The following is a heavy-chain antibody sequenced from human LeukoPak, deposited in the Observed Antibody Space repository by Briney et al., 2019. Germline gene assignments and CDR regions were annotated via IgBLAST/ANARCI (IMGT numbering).Heavy chain of an antibody. CDR1: GYTFTSYY. V-gene: IGHV1-46*01. CDR3: ARSDRDIVATY. D-gene: IGHD5-12*01. Sequence: ASVKVSCKASGYTFTSYYMHWVRQAPGQGLEWMGIINPSGGSTSYAQKFQGRVTMTRDMSTSTVYMELSSLRSEDTAVYYCARSDRDIVATYWGQGTLVTVSS. J-gene: IGHJ4*02. CDR2: INPSGGST.